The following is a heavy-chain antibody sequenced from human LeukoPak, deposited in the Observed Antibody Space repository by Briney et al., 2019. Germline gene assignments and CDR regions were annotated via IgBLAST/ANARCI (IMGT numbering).Heavy chain of an antibody. CDR3: AKVHPPTGYYARDFDY. J-gene: IGHJ4*02. Sequence: GGSLRLSCAASGFTFSSHAMSWVRQAPGKGLEWVSAISGSGGSTYYADSVKGRFTISRDNSKNTLYLQMNSLRAEDTAVYYCAKVHPPTGYYARDFDYWGQGTLVTVSS. CDR2: ISGSGGST. D-gene: IGHD3-9*01. CDR1: GFTFSSHA. V-gene: IGHV3-23*01.